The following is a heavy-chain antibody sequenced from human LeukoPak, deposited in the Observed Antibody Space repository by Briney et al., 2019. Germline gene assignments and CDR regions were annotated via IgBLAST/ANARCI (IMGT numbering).Heavy chain of an antibody. V-gene: IGHV4-4*07. D-gene: IGHD1-1*01. CDR3: ARASRDWNGYLYFDY. CDR2: IYTSGNT. Sequence: PSETLSLTCTVSGGSISTYYWNWIRQPAGSGLEWIGRIYTSGNTNYNPSLKSRVTISVDTSKNQFSLKLSSVTAADTAVYYCARASRDWNGYLYFDYWGQGTLVTVSS. CDR1: GGSISTYY. J-gene: IGHJ4*02.